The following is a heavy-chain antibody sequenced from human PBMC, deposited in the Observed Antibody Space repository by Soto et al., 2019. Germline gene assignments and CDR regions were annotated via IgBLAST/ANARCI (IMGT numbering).Heavy chain of an antibody. V-gene: IGHV4-61*01. D-gene: IGHD2-2*01. J-gene: IGHJ6*02. Sequence: SETLSLTCTVSGGFVNSDTHSWSWIRQTPGKRLEWIGFIYSGGSTKNPSLRSRVTMSVDTYKNQFSLKLRSVIVADTAVYHCARFVRSGSATTCSTRADVWGQGITVT. CDR1: GGFVNSDTHS. CDR2: IYSGGST. CDR3: ARFVRSGSATTCSTRADV.